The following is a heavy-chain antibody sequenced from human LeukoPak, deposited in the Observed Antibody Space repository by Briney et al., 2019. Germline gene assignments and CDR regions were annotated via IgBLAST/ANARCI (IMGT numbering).Heavy chain of an antibody. Sequence: GGSLRLSCTASGFTFSSYAMSWVRQAPGKGLEWVSGMEGRFTISRDNSKNTLYLQMKSLRAEDTAVYYCARLVWLDRNFDYWGQGTLLTVSS. J-gene: IGHJ4*02. CDR1: GFTFSSYA. V-gene: IGHV3-23*01. CDR3: ARLVWLDRNFDY. D-gene: IGHD6-19*01.